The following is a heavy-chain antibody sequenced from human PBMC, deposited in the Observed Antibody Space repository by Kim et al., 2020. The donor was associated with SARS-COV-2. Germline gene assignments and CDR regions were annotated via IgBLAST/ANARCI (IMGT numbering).Heavy chain of an antibody. CDR3: GDPGGGS. J-gene: IGHJ5*02. CDR2: IFYGGMNK. Sequence: GGSLRLSCAASGFTFSNYAMHWVRQAPGKGLEWVAVIFYGGMNKYHADSVKGRFTISRDNSKNTLYLQMNSLRTEDTAVYYCGDPGGGSWGRRALGTVAS. CDR1: GFTFSNYA. V-gene: IGHV3-30*04. D-gene: IGHD3-10*01.